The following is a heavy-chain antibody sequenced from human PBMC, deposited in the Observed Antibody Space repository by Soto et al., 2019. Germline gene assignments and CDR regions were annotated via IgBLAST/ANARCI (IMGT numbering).Heavy chain of an antibody. CDR1: GGTFSSYA. J-gene: IGHJ4*02. D-gene: IGHD3-3*01. V-gene: IGHV1-69*01. CDR3: ARASYDFWSGSRPPGFDY. Sequence: QVQLVQSGAEVKKPGSSVKVSCKASGGTFSSYAISWVRQAPGQGLEWMGGIILIFGTANYAQKFQGRVTITADESTSTAYMELSSLRSEDTAVYYCARASYDFWSGSRPPGFDYWGQGTLVTVSS. CDR2: IILIFGTA.